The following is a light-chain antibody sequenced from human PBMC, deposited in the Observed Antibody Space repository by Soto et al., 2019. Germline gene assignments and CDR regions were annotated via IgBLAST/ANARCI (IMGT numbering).Light chain of an antibody. CDR2: AAS. CDR3: QKCGVAPFT. J-gene: IGKJ4*01. Sequence: DIQMTQSPSSLSASVGDRVTITCRASQGISNYLAWYQQKPGKVPKLLIYAASTLQSGVPSRFSGSGSGTDFTLTINSLQPEDVATYYCQKCGVAPFTFGGGTKVEI. V-gene: IGKV1-27*01. CDR1: QGISNY.